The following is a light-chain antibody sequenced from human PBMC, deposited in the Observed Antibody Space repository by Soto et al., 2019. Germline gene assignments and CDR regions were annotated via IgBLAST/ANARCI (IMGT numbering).Light chain of an antibody. CDR2: DAS. V-gene: IGKV1-13*02. J-gene: IGKJ4*01. CDR1: QDIRGA. Sequence: AIQLTQSPSSLPASVGDRVIITCRASQDIRGALAWYQQKPGKAPRLLIYDASSLQSGVPSRFSGSGSGTDFTLTISSLLPEDFATYFCQQCKSYPLTFGGGTKVEIK. CDR3: QQCKSYPLT.